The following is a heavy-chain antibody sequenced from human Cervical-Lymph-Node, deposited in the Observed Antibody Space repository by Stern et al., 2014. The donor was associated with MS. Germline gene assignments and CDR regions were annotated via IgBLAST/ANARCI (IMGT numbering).Heavy chain of an antibody. Sequence: EVQLVQSGADVKKPGESLKISCKASGYSFTNSWIGWGRQIPGKGLEWVGIIYPGNFDTSYSPSFQGQVTISADRSISAAFLQWSSLKASDTAMYYCARLASYTGYDYDAFDMWGQGTRVTVSS. CDR1: GYSFTNSW. CDR3: ARLASYTGYDYDAFDM. CDR2: IYPGNFDT. D-gene: IGHD5-12*01. J-gene: IGHJ3*02. V-gene: IGHV5-51*03.